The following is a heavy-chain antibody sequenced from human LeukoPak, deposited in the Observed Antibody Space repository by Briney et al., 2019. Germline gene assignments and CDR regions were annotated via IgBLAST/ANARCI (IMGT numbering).Heavy chain of an antibody. CDR3: ASSYGGNSDY. V-gene: IGHV4-39*01. D-gene: IGHD4-23*01. CDR1: GGSISSSSYY. CDR2: TYYSGST. J-gene: IGHJ4*02. Sequence: SETLSLTCTVSGGSISSSSYYWGWIRQPPGKGLEWIGSTYYSGSTYYNPSLKSRVTISVDTSKNQFSLKLSSVTAADTAVYYCASSYGGNSDYWGQGTLVTVSS.